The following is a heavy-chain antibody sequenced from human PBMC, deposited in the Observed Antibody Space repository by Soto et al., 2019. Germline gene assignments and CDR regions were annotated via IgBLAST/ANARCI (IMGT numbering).Heavy chain of an antibody. V-gene: IGHV3-23*01. CDR3: AKDCLRWAFDI. J-gene: IGHJ3*02. CDR2: ITSSGGNT. Sequence: GGSLRLSCAASGFTFINYGMSWVRQAPGKGLEWVSTITSSGGNTYYADSVKGRFTISRDSSKTTLYLQMNSLRVEDTAVYYCAKDCLRWAFDIWGQGTVVTVSS. CDR1: GFTFINYG. D-gene: IGHD2-15*01.